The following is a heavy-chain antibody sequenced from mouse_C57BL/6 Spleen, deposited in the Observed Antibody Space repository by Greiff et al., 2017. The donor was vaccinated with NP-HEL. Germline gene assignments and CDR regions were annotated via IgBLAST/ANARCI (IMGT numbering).Heavy chain of an antibody. V-gene: IGHV1-55*01. J-gene: IGHJ3*01. D-gene: IGHD2-4*01. CDR1: GYTFTSYW. Sequence: QVQLQQPGAELVKPGASVKMSCKASGYTFTSYWITWVKQRPGQGLEWIGDIYPGSGSTNYNEKFKSKATLTVDTSSSTAYMQLSSLTSEDSAVYYCARSPYDYDASFAYWGQGTLVTVSA. CDR2: IYPGSGST. CDR3: ARSPYDYDASFAY.